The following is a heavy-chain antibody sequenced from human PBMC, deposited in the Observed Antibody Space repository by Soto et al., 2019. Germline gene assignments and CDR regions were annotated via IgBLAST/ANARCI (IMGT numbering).Heavy chain of an antibody. J-gene: IGHJ5*02. V-gene: IGHV4-59*08. Sequence: SETLSLTCTVSGGSISSYYWSWIRQPPGKGLEWIGYIYYSGSTNYNPSLKSRVTISVDTSKNQFSLKLSSVTAADTAVYYCARLGATGGWFDPWGQGTLVTVSS. CDR3: ARLGATGGWFDP. CDR2: IYYSGST. CDR1: GGSISSYY. D-gene: IGHD1-26*01.